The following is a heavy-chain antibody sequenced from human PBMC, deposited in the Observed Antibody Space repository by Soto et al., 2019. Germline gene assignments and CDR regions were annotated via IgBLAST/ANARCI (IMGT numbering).Heavy chain of an antibody. CDR3: AKDPGLWFGETSFDP. Sequence: GGSLRLSCAASGFTFSSYATSGVRQAPGEGLEWVSAISGSGGSTYYADSVKGRLTISRDNSKNTLYLQMNSLRAEDTAVYYCAKDPGLWFGETSFDPWGQGTLVTVTS. CDR2: ISGSGGST. CDR1: GFTFSSYA. D-gene: IGHD3-10*01. J-gene: IGHJ5*02. V-gene: IGHV3-23*01.